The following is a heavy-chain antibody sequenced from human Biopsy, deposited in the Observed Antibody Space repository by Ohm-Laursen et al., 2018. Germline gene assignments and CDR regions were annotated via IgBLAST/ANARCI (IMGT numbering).Heavy chain of an antibody. J-gene: IGHJ4*02. CDR2: ISVYNGNT. CDR3: ARDVVGRGASFFDF. D-gene: IGHD1-26*01. V-gene: IGHV1-18*01. CDR1: GGTFSNYG. Sequence: SVKVSCKVPGGTFSNYGVSWVRQAPGQGLERMGWISVYNGNTDYPHKFQGRVTLTTDTSTSTAYMELRSLTSDDTAIYYCARDVVGRGASFFDFWGQGTSVTVSS.